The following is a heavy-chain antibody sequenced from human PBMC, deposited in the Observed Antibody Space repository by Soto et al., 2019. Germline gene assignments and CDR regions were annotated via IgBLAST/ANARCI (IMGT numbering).Heavy chain of an antibody. CDR2: ISYDGSNK. CDR1: GFTFSSYA. D-gene: IGHD6-13*01. Sequence: QVQLVESGGGVVQPGRSLRLSCAASGFTFSSYAMHWVRQAPGKGLEWVAVISYDGSNKYYADSVKGRFTISRDNSKNPLYLQMNSLRAEDTAVYYCARLRAGIAAAGTPAAYYYGMDVWGQGTTVTVSS. CDR3: ARLRAGIAAAGTPAAYYYGMDV. V-gene: IGHV3-30-3*01. J-gene: IGHJ6*02.